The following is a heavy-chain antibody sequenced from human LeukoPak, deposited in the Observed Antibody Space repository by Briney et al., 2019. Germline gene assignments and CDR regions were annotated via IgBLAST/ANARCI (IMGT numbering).Heavy chain of an antibody. CDR2: ISGSGGSK. CDR1: GFTFSSYA. Sequence: GGSLRLSCAASGFTFSSYAMSWVRQAPGKGLEWVSAISGSGGSKYYADSVRGRFTISRDNSRDTLYLQMNSLRAEDTAVYYCAKGYNDYVWGSYYFDYWGQGTLVTVSS. D-gene: IGHD3-16*01. CDR3: AKGYNDYVWGSYYFDY. V-gene: IGHV3-23*01. J-gene: IGHJ4*02.